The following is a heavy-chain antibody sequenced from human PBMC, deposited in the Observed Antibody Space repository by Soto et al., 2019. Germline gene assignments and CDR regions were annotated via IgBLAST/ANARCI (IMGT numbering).Heavy chain of an antibody. Sequence: VQLVESGGGVVQPGRSLRLSCAASGFTFSDYAMHWVRQAPGKGLGLVAVVSHDGRNTHYADSVKGRFTISRDSSKNTVSLEMTSLRAEDTAVYYCAKGGRQWLVTSDFNYWGQGALVTVSS. CDR1: GFTFSDYA. V-gene: IGHV3-30*18. D-gene: IGHD6-19*01. CDR3: AKGGRQWLVTSDFNY. CDR2: VSHDGRNT. J-gene: IGHJ4*02.